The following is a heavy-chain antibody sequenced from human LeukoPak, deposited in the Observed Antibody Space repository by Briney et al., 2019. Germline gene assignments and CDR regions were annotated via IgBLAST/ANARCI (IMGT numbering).Heavy chain of an antibody. CDR3: ARALRVVVQYPTYRMDV. J-gene: IGHJ6*02. CDR1: GYTFTSYD. V-gene: IGHV1-8*01. Sequence: ASVKVSCKASGYTFTSYDINWVRQATGQGLEWMGWMNPNSGNTGCAQKFQGRVTMTRNTSISTAYMELSSLRSEDTAVYYCARALRVVVQYPTYRMDVWGQGTTVTVSS. CDR2: MNPNSGNT. D-gene: IGHD3-22*01.